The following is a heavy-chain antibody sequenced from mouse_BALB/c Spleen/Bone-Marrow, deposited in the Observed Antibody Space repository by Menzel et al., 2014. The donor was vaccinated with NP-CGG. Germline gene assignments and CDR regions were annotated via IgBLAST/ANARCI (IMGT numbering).Heavy chain of an antibody. CDR1: GFSLTSYG. D-gene: IGHD1-3*01. J-gene: IGHJ2*01. CDR2: IWSGGST. CDR3: ARRKSGKGYFDY. Sequence: VKLVESGPGLVKPSQSLSITCTVSGFSLTSYGVHWARQSPGKGLEWLGVIWSGGSTDYNAVFISRLSISKDSSKSQVFFKMNSLQANDTAIYYCARRKSGKGYFDYWGQGTTLTVSS. V-gene: IGHV2-2*02.